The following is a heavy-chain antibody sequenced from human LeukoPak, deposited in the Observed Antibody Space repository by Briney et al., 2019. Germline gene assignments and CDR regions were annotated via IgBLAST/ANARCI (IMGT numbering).Heavy chain of an antibody. CDR1: GFTFSSYG. J-gene: IGHJ4*02. V-gene: IGHV3-23*01. Sequence: GGTLRLSCAASGFTFSSYGMSWVRQAPGKGLEWVSAISGSGGSTYYADSVKGRFTISRDNSKNTLYLQMNSLRAEDTAVYYCARGSVDTAMAHDYWGQGSLVTVSS. CDR2: ISGSGGST. CDR3: ARGSVDTAMAHDY. D-gene: IGHD5-18*01.